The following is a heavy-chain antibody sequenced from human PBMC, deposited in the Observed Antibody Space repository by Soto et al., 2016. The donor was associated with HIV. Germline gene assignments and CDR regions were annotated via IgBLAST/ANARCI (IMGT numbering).Heavy chain of an antibody. CDR1: GGSFSGYY. V-gene: IGHV4-34*02. CDR3: ARSYDYGLGLVMGSLMSFDI. CDR2: INRSGNV. Sequence: QVQLQQWGAGLLKPSETLSLTCAVYGGSFSGYYWNWIRQSPEKGLEWIGEINRSGNVNYNPSLKSRVTMSVDTSKNQFSVKLNSVTAADTAVYYCARSYDYGLGLVMGSLMSFDIWGQGTKVTVS. D-gene: IGHD3-16*01. J-gene: IGHJ3*02.